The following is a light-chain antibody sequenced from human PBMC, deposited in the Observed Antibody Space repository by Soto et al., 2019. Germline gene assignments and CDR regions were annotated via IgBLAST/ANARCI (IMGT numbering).Light chain of an antibody. J-gene: IGKJ1*01. Sequence: LSASVGDRVTITCRASQSISSYLNWYQQKPGKAPKRLIYAASSLQSAVPSRFSGSGSGTDFTLTISSLQPEDFATYYCQQSYSTPRTFGQGTKVEIK. CDR2: AAS. V-gene: IGKV1-39*01. CDR3: QQSYSTPRT. CDR1: QSISSY.